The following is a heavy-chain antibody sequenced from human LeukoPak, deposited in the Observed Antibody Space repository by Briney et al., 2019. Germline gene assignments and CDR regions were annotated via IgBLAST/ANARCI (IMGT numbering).Heavy chain of an antibody. CDR1: GFTFSTYG. V-gene: IGHV3-30*02. J-gene: IGHJ1*01. CDR3: AKANTGGGSNNLGYFHH. Sequence: PGGSLRLSCAASGFTFSTYGMHWVRQAPGKGLAWVAFMRNDGSNKYYVDSVSGRFTISRDNSKNTLYLQMNSLKAEDTAVYYCAKANTGGGSNNLGYFHHWGQGTLVTVSS. CDR2: MRNDGSNK. D-gene: IGHD3-16*01.